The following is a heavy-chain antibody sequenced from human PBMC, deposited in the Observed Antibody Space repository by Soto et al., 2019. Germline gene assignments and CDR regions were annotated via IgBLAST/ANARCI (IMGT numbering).Heavy chain of an antibody. CDR3: AGSFDGDYRGPDYYYMDV. D-gene: IGHD4-17*01. Sequence: QVQLVQSGAEVKKPGASVKVSCKASGYTFTSYAMHWVRQAPGQRLEWMGWINAGNGNTKYSQKFQGRVTITRETSVSTAYMELSSLRSEDTAVYYCAGSFDGDYRGPDYYYMDVWGKGTTVTVSS. CDR2: INAGNGNT. J-gene: IGHJ6*03. CDR1: GYTFTSYA. V-gene: IGHV1-3*01.